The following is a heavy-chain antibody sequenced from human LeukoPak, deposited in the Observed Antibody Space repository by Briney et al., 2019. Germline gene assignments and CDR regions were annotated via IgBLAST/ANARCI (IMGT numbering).Heavy chain of an antibody. V-gene: IGHV3-23*01. CDR1: VISFGSSA. D-gene: IGHD3-16*01. CDR2: ISDGGLNT. J-gene: IGHJ4*01. CDR3: ATGRGVLRGFDY. Sequence: GGSLRLSCAASVISFGSSAFSWVRQSPEKGLEWVSAISDGGLNTYYANSVKGRFTISRDDSKTTIFLQMNNLRVDDTALYYCATGRGVLRGFDYWGPGTLITVSS.